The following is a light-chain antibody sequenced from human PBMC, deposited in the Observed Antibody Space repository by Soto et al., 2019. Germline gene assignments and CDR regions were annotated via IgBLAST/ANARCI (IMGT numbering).Light chain of an antibody. CDR3: HQYDDGPYT. Sequence: EIMMTQSPATLSVSPGERATLSCRASQSVSSNLAWYQQKPGQAPRLLIYGASTRATGIPARISGSGSGTEFTLTISSLQSEDFAVYYCHQYDDGPYTFGQGTKVEI. CDR1: QSVSSN. J-gene: IGKJ2*01. V-gene: IGKV3-15*01. CDR2: GAS.